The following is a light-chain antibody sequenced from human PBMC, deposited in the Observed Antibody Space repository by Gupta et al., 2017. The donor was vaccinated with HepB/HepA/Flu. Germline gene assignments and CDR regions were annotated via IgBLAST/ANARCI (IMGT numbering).Light chain of an antibody. CDR3: SSYTRVSTWV. J-gene: IGLJ3*02. V-gene: IGLV2-14*03. Sequence: QSALTTPASVAGSPGQSIPISCTGPSRDVGGYNYVSWYQQHPDKAPKLIIFDITNRPSGVFSRFSGSKSGNTASLTISGLQAEDEADYYCSSYTRVSTWVFGGGTKVTVL. CDR1: SRDVGGYNY. CDR2: DIT.